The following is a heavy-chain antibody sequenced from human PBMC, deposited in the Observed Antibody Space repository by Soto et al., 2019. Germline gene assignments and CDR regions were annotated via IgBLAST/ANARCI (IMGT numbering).Heavy chain of an antibody. V-gene: IGHV1-18*01. Sequence: QAQLVQSGAEVKKPGASVKVSCKASGYTFYSHSISWVRQAPGQGLEWMGRISADNGNTKYAQKVRARVTMATDNSKSTGYMELRNLRSDDTAVYYCARCIQQDYYYGMDVWGQGTTVTVSS. CDR2: ISADNGNT. CDR3: ARCIQQDYYYGMDV. J-gene: IGHJ6*02. D-gene: IGHD5-18*01. CDR1: GYTFYSHS.